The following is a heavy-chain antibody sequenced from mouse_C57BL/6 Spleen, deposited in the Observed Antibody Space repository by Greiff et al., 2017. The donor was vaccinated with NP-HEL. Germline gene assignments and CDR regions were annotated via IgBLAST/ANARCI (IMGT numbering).Heavy chain of an antibody. J-gene: IGHJ4*01. Sequence: EVQLQQSGPELVKPGASVKISCKASGYSFTDYHMNWVKQSNGKSLEWIGVINPNYGTTIYNQKFKGKASLTVDQSSSTAYMQLNSLTSEDSAVYYGARGYDGKGAMDYWGQGTSVTVSS. D-gene: IGHD2-1*01. CDR1: GYSFTDYH. CDR2: INPNYGTT. CDR3: ARGYDGKGAMDY. V-gene: IGHV1-39*01.